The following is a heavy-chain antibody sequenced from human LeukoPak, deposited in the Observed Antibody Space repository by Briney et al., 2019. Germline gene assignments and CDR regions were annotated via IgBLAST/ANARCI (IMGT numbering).Heavy chain of an antibody. V-gene: IGHV5-51*01. CDR2: IYPGDSDT. D-gene: IGHD2-15*01. CDR1: GYSFTTYW. CDR3: ARARFCSGGSCYAEY. Sequence: GQSLKISCKGSGYSFTTYWIGWVRQLPGKGLEWMGIIYPGDSDTRYSPSFQGLVTISADKSSSTAYLQWSSLKASDAAMYYCARARFCSGGSCYAEYWGQGTLVTVSS. J-gene: IGHJ4*02.